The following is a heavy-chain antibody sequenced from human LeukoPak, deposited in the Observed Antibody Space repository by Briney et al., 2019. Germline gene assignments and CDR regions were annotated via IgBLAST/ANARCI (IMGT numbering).Heavy chain of an antibody. CDR2: INTNTGNP. J-gene: IGHJ6*02. Sequence: GASVKVSCKASGYTFTSYAMNWVRQAPGQGLEWMGWINTNTGNPTYAQGFTGRFVFSLDTSVSTAYLQISSLKAEDTAVYYCARVGGGYDFWSGYYGYYYYGMAVWGQGTTVTVSS. V-gene: IGHV7-4-1*02. CDR3: ARVGGGYDFWSGYYGYYYYGMAV. D-gene: IGHD3-3*01. CDR1: GYTFTSYA.